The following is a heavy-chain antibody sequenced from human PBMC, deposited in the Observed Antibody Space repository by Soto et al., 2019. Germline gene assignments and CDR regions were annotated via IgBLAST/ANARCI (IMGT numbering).Heavy chain of an antibody. Sequence: QVQLVESGGGVVQPGRSLRLSCEASGFTFSIFGMHWVRQAPGKGLEWVAVISYDGNNKYYADSVKGRFTISRDNSKNTLYLQMDSLRAEDTAVYYCAKDHLQTTVTTPSYRGQGTLVTVSS. J-gene: IGHJ4*02. V-gene: IGHV3-30*18. CDR3: AKDHLQTTVTTPSY. CDR2: ISYDGNNK. CDR1: GFTFSIFG. D-gene: IGHD4-17*01.